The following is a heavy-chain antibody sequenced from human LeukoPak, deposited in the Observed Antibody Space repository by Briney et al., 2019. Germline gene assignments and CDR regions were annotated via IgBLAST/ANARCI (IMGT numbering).Heavy chain of an antibody. Sequence: PSETLSLTCTVSGGSINSNYWSWIRQPPEKGLEWIGYISYSGSTNYNPSHKSRVTISLDTSKSQFSLNLNSVTAADTAVYYCARGRQVGNTGYYFDYWGQGTLVTVSS. CDR3: ARGRQVGNTGYYFDY. D-gene: IGHD1-26*01. CDR1: GGSINSNY. V-gene: IGHV4-59*01. J-gene: IGHJ4*02. CDR2: ISYSGST.